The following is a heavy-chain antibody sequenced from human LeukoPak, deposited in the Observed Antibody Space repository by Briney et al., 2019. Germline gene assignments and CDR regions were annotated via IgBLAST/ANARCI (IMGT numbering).Heavy chain of an antibody. V-gene: IGHV3-43*01. CDR2: ISRDGGST. Sequence: GGSLRLACAASGFNFRDYTMHWVRQAPGKGLEWVSLISRDGGSTSYADSVKGRFTISRDNSKNSLYLQMNSLRTEDTALYYCAKELGYCSGGSCYSSGFDYWGQGTLVTVSS. D-gene: IGHD2-15*01. J-gene: IGHJ4*02. CDR3: AKELGYCSGGSCYSSGFDY. CDR1: GFNFRDYT.